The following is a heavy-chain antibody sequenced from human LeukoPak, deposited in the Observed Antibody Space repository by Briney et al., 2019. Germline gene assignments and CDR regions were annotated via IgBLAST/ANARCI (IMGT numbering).Heavy chain of an antibody. V-gene: IGHV3-23*01. Sequence: PGGSLRLSCAASGFTFSSYAMSWVRQAPGEGLEWVSAISESGDCTYYADSVKGRFTISRDNSKNTLYLQMNSLRAEDTAVYYCAKDPLGSGSYYAAFDYWGQGTLVTVSS. J-gene: IGHJ4*02. CDR2: ISESGDCT. CDR1: GFTFSSYA. D-gene: IGHD1-26*01. CDR3: AKDPLGSGSYYAAFDY.